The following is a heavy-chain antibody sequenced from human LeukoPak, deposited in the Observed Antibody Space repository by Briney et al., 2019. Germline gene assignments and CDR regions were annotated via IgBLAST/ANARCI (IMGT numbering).Heavy chain of an antibody. V-gene: IGHV3-33*01. CDR3: ARDLRLLVFDY. D-gene: IGHD2-21*02. Sequence: GGSLRLSCAASGFTFSSYAMHWVRQAPGKGLEWVTVIWYDGSNKYYADSVKGRFTISRDNSKNTLFLQMNSLRAEDTAVYYCARDLRLLVFDYWGQGTLVTVSS. CDR2: IWYDGSNK. J-gene: IGHJ4*02. CDR1: GFTFSSYA.